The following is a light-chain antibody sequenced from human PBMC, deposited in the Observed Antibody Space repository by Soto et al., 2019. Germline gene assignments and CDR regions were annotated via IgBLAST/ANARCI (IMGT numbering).Light chain of an antibody. CDR1: NSNIGAGYD. CDR3: QSYDSRLSNYV. J-gene: IGLJ1*01. V-gene: IGLV1-40*01. CDR2: GNI. Sequence: QSLLTQPPSVSGAPGQRVTISCTGSNSNIGAGYDVHWYQQFPGTAPKLLIYGNINRPSGVPDRFSGSKSGPSASLAITGLQAEDEADYYCQSYDSRLSNYVFGGGTKLTVL.